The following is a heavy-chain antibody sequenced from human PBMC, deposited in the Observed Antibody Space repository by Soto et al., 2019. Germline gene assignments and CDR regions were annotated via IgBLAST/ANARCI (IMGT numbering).Heavy chain of an antibody. CDR1: GGTFDNFI. D-gene: IGHD1-26*01. CDR2: IVPMLGTP. J-gene: IGHJ6*02. CDR3: ARNGTYSSSLSQYSGMDV. V-gene: IGHV1-69*13. Sequence: SVKVSCKASGGTFDNFIMNWVRQTPGRGLEWMGGIVPMLGTPTYAEKFKGRVTISATGSTSTMYMEVTSLRSEDTAIYYCARNGTYSSSLSQYSGMDVWGQGTTVTVSS.